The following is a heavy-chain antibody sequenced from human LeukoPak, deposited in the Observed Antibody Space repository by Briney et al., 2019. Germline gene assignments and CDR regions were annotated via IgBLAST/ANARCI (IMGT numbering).Heavy chain of an antibody. V-gene: IGHV4-39*01. CDR3: ARRAYHEYYFYY. CDR1: GGSISSSSYY. Sequence: PSETLSLTCTVSGGSISSSSYYWGWIRQPPGKGLEWIGSIYYSGSTYYNPSLKSRVTISVDTSKNQFSLKLSSVTAADTAVYYCARRAYHEYYFYYWGQGNLVTVSS. J-gene: IGHJ4*02. CDR2: IYYSGST. D-gene: IGHD2-2*01.